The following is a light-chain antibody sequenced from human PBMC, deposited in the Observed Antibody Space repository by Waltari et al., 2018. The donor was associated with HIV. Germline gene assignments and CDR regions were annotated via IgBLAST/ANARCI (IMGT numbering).Light chain of an antibody. CDR1: SSDVGAYNY. Sequence: QSALTQPASVSGSPGQSITISCTGTSSDVGAYNYVSWYQHHPGKAPKLIIYEVSNRPSGISNRFSCSKSGNTASLTISGLQAEDEADYYCSSYANANILFGGGTKLTVL. CDR2: EVS. CDR3: SSYANANIL. J-gene: IGLJ3*02. V-gene: IGLV2-14*01.